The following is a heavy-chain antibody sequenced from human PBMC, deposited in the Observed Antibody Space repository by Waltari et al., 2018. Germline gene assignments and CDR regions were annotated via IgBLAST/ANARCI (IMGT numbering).Heavy chain of an antibody. CDR3: ARDSSYYDFWSGYYTTSPSYFDY. D-gene: IGHD3-3*01. Sequence: QVQLQESGPGLVKPSQTLSLTCPVSGGSISSGSYYWSWIRQPAGEGLEWIGRIYTSGSTNYNPSLKSRVTISVDTSKNQFSLKLSSVTAADTAVYYCARDSSYYDFWSGYYTTSPSYFDYWGQGTLVTVSS. CDR2: IYTSGST. CDR1: GGSISSGSYY. J-gene: IGHJ4*02. V-gene: IGHV4-61*02.